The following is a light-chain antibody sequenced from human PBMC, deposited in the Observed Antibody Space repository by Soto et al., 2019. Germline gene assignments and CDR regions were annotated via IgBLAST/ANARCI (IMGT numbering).Light chain of an antibody. V-gene: IGLV2-8*01. CDR3: SSYAGNNNLL. J-gene: IGLJ2*01. CDR1: SSDIGAFDY. CDR2: EVT. Sequence: QSALTQPPSASGSPGQSVTISCTGTSSDIGAFDYVSWYQQHPGRAPKLMIYEVTKRPSGVPDRFSGSKSGNTASLTVSGRQAEDEADYYCSSYAGNNNLLFGGGTKLTVL.